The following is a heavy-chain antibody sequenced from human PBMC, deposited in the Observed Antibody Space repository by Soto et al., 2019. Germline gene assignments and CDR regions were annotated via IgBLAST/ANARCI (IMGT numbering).Heavy chain of an antibody. D-gene: IGHD4-17*01. CDR2: IWYDGSNK. Sequence: QVQLVESGGGVVQPGRSLRLSCAASGFTFSSYGMHWVRQAPGKGLEWVAVIWYDGSNKYYADSVKGRFIISRDNSKNTLYLQMNSLRAEDTAVYYCARDAYYGGNVFDYWGQGTLVTVSS. CDR3: ARDAYYGGNVFDY. V-gene: IGHV3-33*01. CDR1: GFTFSSYG. J-gene: IGHJ4*02.